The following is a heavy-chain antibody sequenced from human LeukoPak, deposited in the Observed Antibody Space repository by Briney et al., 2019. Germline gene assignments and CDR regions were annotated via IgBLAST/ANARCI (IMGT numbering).Heavy chain of an antibody. CDR2: INHSGST. CDR3: ARSWGSSWYQSWFDP. D-gene: IGHD6-13*01. J-gene: IGHJ5*02. Sequence: NPSETLSLTCAVYGGSFSGYYWSWIRQPPGKGLEWIGEINHSGSTNYNPSLKSRVTISVDTSKNQFSLKLSSVTAADTAVYYCARSWGSSWYQSWFDPWGQGTLVTVSS. V-gene: IGHV4-34*01. CDR1: GGSFSGYY.